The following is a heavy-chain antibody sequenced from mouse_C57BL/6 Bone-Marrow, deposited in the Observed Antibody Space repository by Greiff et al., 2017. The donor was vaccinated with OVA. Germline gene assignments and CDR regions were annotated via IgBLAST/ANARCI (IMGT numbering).Heavy chain of an antibody. V-gene: IGHV1-12*01. CDR1: GYTFTSYN. CDR2: IYPGNGDT. D-gene: IGHD2-3*01. CDR3: ARSRWLLRRGYAMDY. J-gene: IGHJ4*01. Sequence: QVQLQQSGAELVRPGASVKMSCKASGYTFTSYNMHWVKQTPRQGLEWIGAIYPGNGDTSYNQKFKGKATLTVDKSSSTAYMQLSSLTSEGSAVYFCARSRWLLRRGYAMDYWGQGTSVTVSS.